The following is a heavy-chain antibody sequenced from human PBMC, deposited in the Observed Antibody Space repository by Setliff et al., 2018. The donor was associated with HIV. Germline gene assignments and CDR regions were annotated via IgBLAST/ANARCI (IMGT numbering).Heavy chain of an antibody. Sequence: GASVKVSCKASGYTFTNSDINWVRQAPGQGLEWMGWMNPKSGNTGYAQKFQGRVTMTSNTFIGTAYMELNSLTSDDPAVYYCARGHLDYDYWEDMLGNWFDPWGQGTLVTVSS. CDR1: GYTFTNSD. V-gene: IGHV1-8*02. CDR3: ARGHLDYDYWEDMLGNWFDP. J-gene: IGHJ5*02. CDR2: MNPKSGNT. D-gene: IGHD3-3*01.